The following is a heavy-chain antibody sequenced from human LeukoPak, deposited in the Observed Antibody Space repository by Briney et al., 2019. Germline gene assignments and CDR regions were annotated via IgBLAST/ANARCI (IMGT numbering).Heavy chain of an antibody. CDR3: AKDFRVYGSGTSAFDI. J-gene: IGHJ3*02. Sequence: GRSLRLSCAASGFTFSSYGMHWVRHAPGKGLEWVAVISYDGSNKYYADSVKGRFTISRDNSKNTLYLQMNSLRAEDTAVYYCAKDFRVYGSGTSAFDIWGQGTMVTVS. D-gene: IGHD3-10*01. V-gene: IGHV3-30*18. CDR1: GFTFSSYG. CDR2: ISYDGSNK.